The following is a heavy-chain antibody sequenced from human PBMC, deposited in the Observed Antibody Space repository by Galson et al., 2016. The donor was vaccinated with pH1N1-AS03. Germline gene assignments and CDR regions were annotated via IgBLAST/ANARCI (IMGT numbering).Heavy chain of an antibody. D-gene: IGHD3-10*01. Sequence: SLRLSCAASGFRFIDYWMTCAPQAPGKGLEWVANIDKDGSEKYYMDSVEGRFTIPRDNAKNSLTLQMNSLRSEATAVYYCTRSLVELDYWGQGTLVTGSS. CDR3: TRSLVELDY. CDR2: IDKDGSEK. V-gene: IGHV3-7*01. J-gene: IGHJ4*02. CDR1: GFRFIDYW.